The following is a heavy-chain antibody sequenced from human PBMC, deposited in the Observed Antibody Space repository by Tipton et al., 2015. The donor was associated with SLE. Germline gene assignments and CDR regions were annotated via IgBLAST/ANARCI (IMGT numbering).Heavy chain of an antibody. V-gene: IGHV4-31*03. J-gene: IGHJ5*02. CDR2: IYYSGST. CDR3: ARGRDWFDP. Sequence: TLSLTCTVSGGSISGYYWSWIRQHPGKGLEWIGYIYYSGSTYYNPSLKSRVTISVDTSKNQFSLKLSSVTAADTAVYYCARGRDWFDPWGQGTLVTVSS. CDR1: GGSISGYY.